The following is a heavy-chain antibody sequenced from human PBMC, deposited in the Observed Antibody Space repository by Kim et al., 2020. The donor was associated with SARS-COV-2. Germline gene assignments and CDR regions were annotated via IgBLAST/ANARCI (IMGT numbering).Heavy chain of an antibody. Sequence: GGSLRLSCSVSGSTFSSYTINWVRQAPGTGLEWVSSISIGSTYIYYADSVKGRFIISRDNVESSVYLQMDSLRAEDTAVYYCGWSAAAGSSSYFGMDVWG. CDR2: ISIGSTYI. D-gene: IGHD6-13*01. J-gene: IGHJ6*01. V-gene: IGHV3-21*01. CDR3: GWSAAAGSSSYFGMDV. CDR1: GSTFSSYT.